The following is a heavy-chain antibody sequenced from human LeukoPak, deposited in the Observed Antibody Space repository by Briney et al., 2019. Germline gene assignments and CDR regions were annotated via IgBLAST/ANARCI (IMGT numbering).Heavy chain of an antibody. Sequence: GGSLRLSCSASGFIFSNYWMTWVRQAPGKGLEWVANIKQDGSNKYYVDSVKGRFTISRDNSRNTVYLQMNSLRAEDSAVYYCARGAQAVAASLDYWGQGTLVTVSS. CDR2: IKQDGSNK. V-gene: IGHV3-7*02. D-gene: IGHD6-19*01. CDR1: GFIFSNYW. CDR3: ARGAQAVAASLDY. J-gene: IGHJ4*02.